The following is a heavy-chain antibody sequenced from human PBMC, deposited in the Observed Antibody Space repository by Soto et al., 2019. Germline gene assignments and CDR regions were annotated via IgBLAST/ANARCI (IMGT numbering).Heavy chain of an antibody. J-gene: IGHJ5*02. Sequence: GESLKISCKGSGYSFTSYWISWVRQMPGKGLEWMGRIDPSDSYTNYSPSLQGHVTISADKSISTAYLQWSSLKASDTAMYYCARHDRGSGSYYKGDNWFDPWGQGTLVTVSS. V-gene: IGHV5-10-1*01. D-gene: IGHD3-10*01. CDR3: ARHDRGSGSYYKGDNWFDP. CDR1: GYSFTSYW. CDR2: IDPSDSYT.